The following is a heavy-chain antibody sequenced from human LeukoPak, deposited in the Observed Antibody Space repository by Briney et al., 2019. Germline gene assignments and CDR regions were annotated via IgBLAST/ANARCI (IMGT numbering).Heavy chain of an antibody. CDR3: ARKLAAADPNY. Sequence: PGGSLRLSCAAPGFTFSSYAMHWVRQAPGKGLEWVAVISYDGSNKYYADSVKGRFTISRDNSKNTLYLQMNSLRAEDTAVYYCARKLAAADPNYWGQGTLVTVSS. J-gene: IGHJ4*02. CDR2: ISYDGSNK. CDR1: GFTFSSYA. D-gene: IGHD6-13*01. V-gene: IGHV3-30-3*01.